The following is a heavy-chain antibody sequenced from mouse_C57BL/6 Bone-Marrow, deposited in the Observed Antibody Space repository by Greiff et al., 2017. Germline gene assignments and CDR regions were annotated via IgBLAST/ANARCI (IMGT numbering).Heavy chain of an antibody. CDR3: ARSYYGRSEVYFDY. CDR2: IWTGGGT. D-gene: IGHD1-1*01. J-gene: IGHJ2*01. CDR1: GFSLTSYA. Sequence: VMLVESGPGLVAPSQSLSITCTVSGFSLTSYAISWVRQPPGKGLEWLGVIWTGGGTNYNSALKSRLSISKDNSKSQVFLKMNSLQTDDTARYYCARSYYGRSEVYFDYWGQGTTLTVSA. V-gene: IGHV2-9-1*01.